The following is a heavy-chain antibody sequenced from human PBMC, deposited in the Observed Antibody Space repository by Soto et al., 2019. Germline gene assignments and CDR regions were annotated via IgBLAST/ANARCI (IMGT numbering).Heavy chain of an antibody. V-gene: IGHV1-2*04. CDR2: INPNSGGT. CDR3: ARVRAVGYYDFWGGYYQGEYFDY. CDR1: GYTFTGYY. J-gene: IGHJ4*02. D-gene: IGHD3-3*01. Sequence: ASVKVSCKASGYTFTGYYMHWVRQAPGQGLEWMGWINPNSGGTNYAQKFQGWVTMTRDTSISTAYMELSRLRSDDTAVYYCARVRAVGYYDFWGGYYQGEYFDYWGQGTLVTVSS.